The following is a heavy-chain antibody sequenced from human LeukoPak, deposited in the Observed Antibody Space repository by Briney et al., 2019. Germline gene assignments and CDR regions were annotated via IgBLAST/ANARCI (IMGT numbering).Heavy chain of an antibody. CDR3: AREVYGGIDY. V-gene: IGHV3-23*01. D-gene: IGHD4-23*01. J-gene: IGHJ4*02. CDR2: ISGSGVST. CDR1: GFTFDDYG. Sequence: LSGGSLRLSCAASGFTFDDYGMSWVRQAPGKGLEWVSVISGSGVSTYYADSVKGRFTISRDNSKNTLFLQMNGLRAEDTAVYYCAREVYGGIDYWGQGTLVTVSS.